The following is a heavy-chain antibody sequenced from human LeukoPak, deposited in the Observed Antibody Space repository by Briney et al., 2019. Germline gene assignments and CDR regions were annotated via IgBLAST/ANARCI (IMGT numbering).Heavy chain of an antibody. D-gene: IGHD3-3*01. Sequence: GGSLRLSCAASGFTFSSYAMSWVRQAPGKGLEWVSAISGSGGSTYYADSVKGRFTISRDNSKNTLYLQMNSLRAEDTAVYYCAKTRFWSGYMSWFDPWGQGTLVTVSS. V-gene: IGHV3-23*01. CDR3: AKTRFWSGYMSWFDP. CDR2: ISGSGGST. J-gene: IGHJ5*02. CDR1: GFTFSSYA.